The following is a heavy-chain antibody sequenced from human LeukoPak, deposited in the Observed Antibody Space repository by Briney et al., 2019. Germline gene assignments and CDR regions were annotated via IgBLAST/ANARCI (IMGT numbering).Heavy chain of an antibody. Sequence: GGSLRLSCAASGFTFSSYSMNWVRQAPGKGLEWVSSISSSSSYIYYADSVKGRFTIPRDNAKNSLYLQMNSLRAEDTAVYYCARVVARPNYYYYMDVWGKGTTVTVSS. CDR1: GFTFSSYS. D-gene: IGHD6-6*01. CDR3: ARVVARPNYYYYMDV. V-gene: IGHV3-21*01. CDR2: ISSSSSYI. J-gene: IGHJ6*03.